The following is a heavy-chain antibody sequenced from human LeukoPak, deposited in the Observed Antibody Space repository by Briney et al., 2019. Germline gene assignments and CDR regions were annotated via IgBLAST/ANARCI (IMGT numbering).Heavy chain of an antibody. CDR3: AKGIAVAGMLRTLDY. CDR1: GFTFSSYA. V-gene: IGHV3-23*01. J-gene: IGHJ4*02. CDR2: ISGSGGST. Sequence: GGSLRLSCAASGFTFSSYAMSWVRQAPGKGLEWVSAISGSGGSTYYADSVKGRFTISRDNSKNTLYLQMNSLRTEDTALYYCAKGIAVAGMLRTLDYWGQGTLVTVSS. D-gene: IGHD6-19*01.